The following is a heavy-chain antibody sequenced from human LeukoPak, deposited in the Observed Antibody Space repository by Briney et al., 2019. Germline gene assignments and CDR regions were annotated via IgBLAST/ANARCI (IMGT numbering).Heavy chain of an antibody. Sequence: SETLSLTCTVSGGSISSSSYYWGWIRQPPGKGLEWIGSIYYSGSTYYNPSLKSRVTISVDTSKNQFSLKLSSVTAADTAVYYCARSLRYCSSTSCSFDYWGQGTLVTVSS. CDR3: ARSLRYCSSTSCSFDY. D-gene: IGHD2-2*01. J-gene: IGHJ4*02. CDR2: IYYSGST. V-gene: IGHV4-39*07. CDR1: GGSISSSSYY.